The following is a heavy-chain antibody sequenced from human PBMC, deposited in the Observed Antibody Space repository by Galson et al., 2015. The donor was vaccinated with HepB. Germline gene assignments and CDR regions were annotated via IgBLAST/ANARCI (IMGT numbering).Heavy chain of an antibody. CDR2: ISSSSSTI. J-gene: IGHJ6*02. V-gene: IGHV3-48*04. CDR1: GFTFSSYS. Sequence: LRLSCAASGFTFSSYSMNWVRQAPGKGLQWVSYISSSSSTIYYADSVKGRFTISRDNAKNSLYLQMNSLRAEDTAVYYCARDEWHYDSSGYYYYYGMDVWGQGTTVTVSS. D-gene: IGHD3-22*01. CDR3: ARDEWHYDSSGYYYYYGMDV.